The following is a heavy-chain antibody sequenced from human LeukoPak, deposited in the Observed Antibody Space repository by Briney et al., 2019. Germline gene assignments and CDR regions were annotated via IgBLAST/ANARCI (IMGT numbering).Heavy chain of an antibody. J-gene: IGHJ4*02. CDR2: ITYNGAAT. V-gene: IGHV3-23*01. D-gene: IGHD3-9*01. CDR1: GFSFGGYA. Sequence: GGSLRLSCAASGFSFGGYAMTWVRQAPGKGLEWVSSITYNGAATYYLDSVKARFTISRDNSRSTLYLQMNSLTAEDTALYYCAKDGLYFDGSTHIYYFDSWGQGTLVAVSS. CDR3: AKDGLYFDGSTHIYYFDS.